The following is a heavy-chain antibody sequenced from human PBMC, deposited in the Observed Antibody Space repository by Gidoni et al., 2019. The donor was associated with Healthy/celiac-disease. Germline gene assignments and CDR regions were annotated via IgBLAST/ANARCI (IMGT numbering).Heavy chain of an antibody. CDR1: GGSFSGYY. V-gene: IGHV4-34*01. CDR3: ARLGTTVVTSDAFDI. Sequence: QVPLQQWGAGLLKPSETLSLTCDVYGGSFSGYYWRWIRQPPGQGLEWIGESNHSGSTNYNTSHKSRVTISVDTSKNQFSLKLSSVTAADTAVYYCARLGTTVVTSDAFDIWGQGTMVTVSS. D-gene: IGHD4-17*01. J-gene: IGHJ3*02. CDR2: SNHSGST.